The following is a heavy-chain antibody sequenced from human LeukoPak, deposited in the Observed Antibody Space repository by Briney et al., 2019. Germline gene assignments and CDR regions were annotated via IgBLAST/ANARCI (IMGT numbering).Heavy chain of an antibody. CDR1: SYSISSGYY. D-gene: IGHD3-3*01. Sequence: SETLSLTCTVSSYSISSGYYWGWIRQPPGEGLEWIGSIYYSGNTYYNPSLKSRVTISVDTSKNQFSLKLSSVTAADTAVYYCARVPHGETIFGVVLYWFDPWGQGTLVTVSS. J-gene: IGHJ5*02. V-gene: IGHV4-38-2*02. CDR3: ARVPHGETIFGVVLYWFDP. CDR2: IYYSGNT.